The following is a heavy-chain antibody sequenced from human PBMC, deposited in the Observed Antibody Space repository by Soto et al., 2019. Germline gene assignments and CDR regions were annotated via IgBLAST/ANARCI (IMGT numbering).Heavy chain of an antibody. D-gene: IGHD2-2*01. CDR1: GGSISSGVYS. CDR2: MYHSGST. J-gene: IGHJ4*02. CDR3: ARGRVVPADY. V-gene: IGHV4-30-2*01. Sequence: PSETLSLTCAVSGGSISSGVYSWNWIRQPPGKGLEWIGYMYHSGSTYYNPSLKSRVTISVDRSKNQLSLKLSSVTAADTAVYYCARGRVVPADYWGQGTLVTVSS.